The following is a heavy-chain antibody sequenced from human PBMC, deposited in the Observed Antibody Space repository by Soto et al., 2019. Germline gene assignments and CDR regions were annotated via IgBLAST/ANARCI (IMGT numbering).Heavy chain of an antibody. J-gene: IGHJ3*02. Sequence: EVKVVESGGGLVQPGESLRLSCAASGITFSSYWMHWVRQAPGKGLVWVSRINSDGTTTTYADVVKGRFTISRDNAENTVYLQMNSLRAEDTALYYCAKDRREMDDAFDIWGQGTMVTVSS. CDR1: GITFSSYW. CDR3: AKDRREMDDAFDI. CDR2: INSDGTTT. V-gene: IGHV3-74*01.